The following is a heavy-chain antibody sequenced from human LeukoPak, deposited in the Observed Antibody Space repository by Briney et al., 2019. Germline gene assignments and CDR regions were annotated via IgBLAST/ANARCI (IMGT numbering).Heavy chain of an antibody. CDR2: IYYSGST. Sequence: PSETLXLTCTVSGGSISSNYWSWFRQSPGKGLEWIGYIYYSGSTHYNPSLKSRVTISVDTSKKQFSLKVGSVTTADTAVYYCARDTRWNAFDIWGQGTLVTVSS. J-gene: IGHJ3*02. CDR1: GGSISSNY. D-gene: IGHD4-23*01. CDR3: ARDTRWNAFDI. V-gene: IGHV4-59*01.